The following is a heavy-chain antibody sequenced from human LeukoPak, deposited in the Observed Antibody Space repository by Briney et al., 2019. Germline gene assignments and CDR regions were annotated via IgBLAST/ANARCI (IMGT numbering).Heavy chain of an antibody. Sequence: SEPLTLTCTVSGGSISSSSYHWGWIRQPPGEGLDWIGTIYYSGSIYYNPCLQSRVTISADTSKTQFSLNLNSVTAADTAVYYCARHNRRGYGSGSHSDVEVWGKGTTVIVSS. CDR3: ARHNRRGYGSGSHSDVEV. CDR2: IYYSGSI. J-gene: IGHJ6*04. V-gene: IGHV4-39*01. D-gene: IGHD3-10*01. CDR1: GGSISSSSYH.